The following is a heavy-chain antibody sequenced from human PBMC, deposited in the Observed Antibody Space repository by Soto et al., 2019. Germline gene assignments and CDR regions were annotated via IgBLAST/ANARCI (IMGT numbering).Heavy chain of an antibody. CDR1: GYTFTSYG. V-gene: IGHV1-18*01. CDR3: ARDSAGWVDMEVVVASDY. D-gene: IGHD2-15*01. J-gene: IGHJ4*02. CDR2: ISAYTGNT. Sequence: GASVKVSCKASGYTFTSYGISWVRQAPGQGLEWMGWISAYTGNTNYAQKLQGRVTMTTDTSTSTAYMELRSLRSDDTAVYYCARDSAGWVDMEVVVASDYWGQGTLVTVSS.